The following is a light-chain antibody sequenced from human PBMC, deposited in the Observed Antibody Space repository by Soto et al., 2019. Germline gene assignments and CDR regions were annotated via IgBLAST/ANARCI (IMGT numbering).Light chain of an antibody. CDR1: SSNIGGGYD. CDR3: QSYDSRLSGYV. Sequence: QSVLTQPPSVSGAPGQRVTISCTGTSSNIGGGYDVNWYQQLPGTAPKLLIYGDTNRPSGVPDRFSGSRSGTSASLAIAGLQAEDEADYYCQSYDSRLSGYVFGTGTKVTVL. V-gene: IGLV1-40*01. J-gene: IGLJ1*01. CDR2: GDT.